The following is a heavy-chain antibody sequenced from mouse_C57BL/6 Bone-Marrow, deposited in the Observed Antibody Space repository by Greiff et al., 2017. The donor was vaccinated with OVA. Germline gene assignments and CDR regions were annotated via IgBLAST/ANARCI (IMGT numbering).Heavy chain of an antibody. D-gene: IGHD1-1*01. Sequence: VMLVESGAELVRPGTSVKMSCKASGYTFTNYWIGWAKQRPGHGLEWIGDIYPGGGYTNYNEKFKGKATLTADKSSSTAYMQFSSLTSEDSAIYYCARYEQSSLDYWGQGTTLTVSS. V-gene: IGHV1-63*01. CDR2: IYPGGGYT. CDR1: GYTFTNYW. J-gene: IGHJ2*01. CDR3: ARYEQSSLDY.